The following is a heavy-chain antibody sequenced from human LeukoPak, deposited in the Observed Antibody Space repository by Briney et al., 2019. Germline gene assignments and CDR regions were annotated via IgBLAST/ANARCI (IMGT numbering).Heavy chain of an antibody. J-gene: IGHJ6*04. CDR1: GGSISSSSYY. CDR3: ARDPGDVLLWFGGMDV. CDR2: IYYSGST. Sequence: SETLSLTCTVSGGSISSSSYYWGWIRQPPGKGLEWIGSIYYSGSTYYNPSLKSRVTISVDTSKNQFSLKLSSVTAADTAVYYCARDPGDVLLWFGGMDVWGKGTTVTVSS. D-gene: IGHD3-10*01. V-gene: IGHV4-39*07.